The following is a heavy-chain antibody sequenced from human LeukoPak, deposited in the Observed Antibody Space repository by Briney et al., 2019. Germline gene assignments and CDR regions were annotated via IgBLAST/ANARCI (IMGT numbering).Heavy chain of an antibody. CDR2: INPNSGGT. Sequence: ASVKVSCKASGYTFTGYYMHWVRQAPGQGLEWMGWINPNSGGTNYAQKFQGRVTMTRDTSISTAYMELSRLRSDDTAVYYCARKGIAVAGTLPVLCYYYYMDVWGKGTTVTISS. CDR1: GYTFTGYY. V-gene: IGHV1-2*02. D-gene: IGHD6-19*01. CDR3: ARKGIAVAGTLPVLCYYYYMDV. J-gene: IGHJ6*03.